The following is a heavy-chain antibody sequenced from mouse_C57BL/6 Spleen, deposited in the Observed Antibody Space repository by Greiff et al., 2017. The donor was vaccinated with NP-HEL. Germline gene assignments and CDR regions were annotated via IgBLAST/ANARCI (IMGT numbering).Heavy chain of an antibody. CDR1: GYAFTNYL. D-gene: IGHD2-14*01. J-gene: IGHJ4*01. V-gene: IGHV1-54*01. CDR3: ARERYLGWGDY. CDR2: INPGSGGT. Sequence: VQLQQSGAELVRPGTSVKVSCKASGYAFTNYLIEWVKQRPGQGLEWIGVINPGSGGTNYNEKFKGKATLTADKSSSTAYMQLSSLTSEDSAVYFCARERYLGWGDYWGQRTSVTVSS.